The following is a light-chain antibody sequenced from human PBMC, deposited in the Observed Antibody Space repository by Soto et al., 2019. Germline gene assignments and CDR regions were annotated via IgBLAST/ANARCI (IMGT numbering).Light chain of an antibody. CDR2: GAS. Sequence: EIVLTQSPGTLSFSPGERATLSCRASQSITNNYLAWYQQKAGQVPSLLLYGASTRPTGIPDGFSGSGSGTDFTLTITRLEPEDFAVYYCQHYGSSPRTFGQGTKVEIK. J-gene: IGKJ1*01. CDR1: QSITNNY. CDR3: QHYGSSPRT. V-gene: IGKV3-20*01.